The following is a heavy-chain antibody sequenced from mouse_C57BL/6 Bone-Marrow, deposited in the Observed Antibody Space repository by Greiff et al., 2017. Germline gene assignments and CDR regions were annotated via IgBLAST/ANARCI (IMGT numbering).Heavy chain of an antibody. Sequence: EVHLVESGGGLVKPGGSLKLSCAASGFTFSSYAMSWVRQTPEKRLEWVATISDGGSYTYYPANVKGRFTISRDNAKNNLYLQMSHLKSEDTAMYYCARDYYGSTFYWFDYWGQGTTLTVSS. V-gene: IGHV5-4*01. CDR3: ARDYYGSTFYWFDY. D-gene: IGHD1-1*01. CDR2: ISDGGSYT. J-gene: IGHJ2*01. CDR1: GFTFSSYA.